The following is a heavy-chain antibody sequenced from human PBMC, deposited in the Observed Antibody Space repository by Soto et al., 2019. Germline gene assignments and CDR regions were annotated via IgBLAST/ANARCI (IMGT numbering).Heavy chain of an antibody. CDR3: ARAGVSSTIRNAFDM. V-gene: IGHV3-74*01. J-gene: IGHJ3*02. CDR1: GFTFNTYW. CDR2: INSDGSST. D-gene: IGHD3-10*01. Sequence: GSLRLSCAASGFTFNTYWMHWVRQVPGKGLMWVSRINSDGSSTNYADSVKGRFTISGDNAKNTLYLQMNSLSAEDTAIYYCARAGVSSTIRNAFDMWGQGTMVTVSS.